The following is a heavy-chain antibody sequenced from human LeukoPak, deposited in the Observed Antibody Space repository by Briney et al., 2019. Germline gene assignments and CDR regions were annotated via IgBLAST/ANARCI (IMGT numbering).Heavy chain of an antibody. CDR2: IYTSGST. Sequence: PSETLTLTCTVSGGSISSYYWSWMRQPAGKGLEWIGRIYTSGSTNYNPSLKSRVTMSVDTSKNQFSLKLSSVTAADTAVYYCARDRSGIADRGNYYYYMDVWGKGTTVTISS. V-gene: IGHV4-4*07. CDR1: GGSISSYY. D-gene: IGHD6-6*01. CDR3: ARDRSGIADRGNYYYYMDV. J-gene: IGHJ6*03.